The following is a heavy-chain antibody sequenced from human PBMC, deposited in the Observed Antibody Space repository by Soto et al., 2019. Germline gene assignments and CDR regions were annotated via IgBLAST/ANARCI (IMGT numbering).Heavy chain of an antibody. CDR2: IYYSGST. CDR3: ASGFGYDYSWGSNCIDY. CDR1: GGSISSGGYY. V-gene: IGHV4-31*03. J-gene: IGHJ4*02. D-gene: IGHD3-16*01. Sequence: SETLSLTCTVSGGSISSGGYYWSWIRQHQGKGLEWIGYIYYSGSTYYNPSLKSRVTISVDTSKNQFSLKLSSVTAADTAVYFCASGFGYDYSWGSNCIDYCGQGTLVTV.